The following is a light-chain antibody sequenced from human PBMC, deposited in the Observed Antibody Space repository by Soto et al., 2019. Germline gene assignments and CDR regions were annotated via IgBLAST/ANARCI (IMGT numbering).Light chain of an antibody. V-gene: IGKV3-20*01. CDR1: QSVTSNY. J-gene: IGKJ2*01. CDR3: QQYSGSPRT. Sequence: EIVLTQSPGTLSLSPGERATLSCRASQSVTSNYLAWYQHKPGQAPRLLIYGASSRAAGIPDRFSGSGAGTDFALTISRLEPEDFAVYYCQQYSGSPRTFGQGTKLEIK. CDR2: GAS.